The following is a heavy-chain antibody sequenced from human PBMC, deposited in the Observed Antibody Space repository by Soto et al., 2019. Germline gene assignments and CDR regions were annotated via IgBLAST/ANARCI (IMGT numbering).Heavy chain of an antibody. J-gene: IGHJ5*02. CDR1: GFTFSSYA. V-gene: IGHV3-23*01. D-gene: IGHD2-21*02. Sequence: PGGSLRLSCAASGFTFSSYAMSWVRQAPGKGLEWVSAISGSGGSTYYADSVKGRFTISRDNFKNTLYLQMNSLRAEDTAVYYCAKDPIVVVTAPRGYWFDPWGQGTLVTVSS. CDR3: AKDPIVVVTAPRGYWFDP. CDR2: ISGSGGST.